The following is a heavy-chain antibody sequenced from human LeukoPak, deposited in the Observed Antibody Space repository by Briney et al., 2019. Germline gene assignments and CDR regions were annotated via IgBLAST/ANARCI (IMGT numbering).Heavy chain of an antibody. CDR1: GGSISSYY. CDR3: ARVFGTIYYYCMDV. D-gene: IGHD3-3*01. V-gene: IGHV4-59*01. CDR2: IYYSGST. Sequence: KPSETLSLTCTASGGSISSYYWSWIRQPPGKGLEWIGYIYYSGSTNYNPSLKSRVTISVDTSKNQFSLKLSSVTAADTAVYYCARVFGTIYYYCMDVWGKGTTVTVSS. J-gene: IGHJ6*03.